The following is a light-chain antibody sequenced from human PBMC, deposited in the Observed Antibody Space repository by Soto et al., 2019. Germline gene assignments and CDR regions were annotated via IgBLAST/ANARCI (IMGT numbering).Light chain of an antibody. CDR1: QGIRDD. V-gene: IGKV1-17*01. Sequence: DIQMTQSPSSLSASVGDRATLTCRASQGIRDDLGWYKQTPGKAPTRLIYAVSSLRSGVPSRISGSGSGTDYTLTINSLQPEDVETYYCQQYSVYPPTFGQGTKVDIK. J-gene: IGKJ1*01. CDR3: QQYSVYPPT. CDR2: AVS.